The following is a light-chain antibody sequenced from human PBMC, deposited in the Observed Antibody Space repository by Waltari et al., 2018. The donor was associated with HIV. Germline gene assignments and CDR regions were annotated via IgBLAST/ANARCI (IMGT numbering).Light chain of an antibody. V-gene: IGKV4-1*01. Sequence: DIVMTQSPEPLAAPPGERSTIHCKSIHSVLSSSDNNNDVAWYQQKPGHPPNLLIYWASTRESGVPDRFSGSGSGTDFTLTISSLQAEDVAVYYCHQYDSAPLTFGLGTKVEIK. CDR3: HQYDSAPLT. CDR1: HSVLSSSDNNND. J-gene: IGKJ4*01. CDR2: WAS.